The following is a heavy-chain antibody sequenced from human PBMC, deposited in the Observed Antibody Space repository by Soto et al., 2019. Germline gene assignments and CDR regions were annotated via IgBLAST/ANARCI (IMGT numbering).Heavy chain of an antibody. Sequence: SETLSLTCAVYGGSFSGYYWSWIRQPPGRGLEWIGEINHSGSTNYNPSLKSGVTIAVETSKNQFSLKLSSVTAADTAVYYCARGRVFSRITMIVAYAPGTFDIWGQGTMVTVSS. CDR2: INHSGST. CDR3: ARGRVFSRITMIVAYAPGTFDI. CDR1: GGSFSGYY. D-gene: IGHD3-22*01. J-gene: IGHJ3*02. V-gene: IGHV4-34*01.